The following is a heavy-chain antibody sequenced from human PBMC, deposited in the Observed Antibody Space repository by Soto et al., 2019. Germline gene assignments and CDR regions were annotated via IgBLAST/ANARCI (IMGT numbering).Heavy chain of an antibody. J-gene: IGHJ4*02. CDR1: GGSFSGYY. CDR2: INHSGST. Sequence: QVQLQQWGAGLLKPSETLSLTCAVYGGSFSGYYWSWIRQPPGKGLEWIGEINHSGSTNYNPSLNSRVTISVDTSKNQFSLKLSSVTAADTAVYYCARRAARTYYYGSGSSGLDYWGQGTLVTVSS. CDR3: ARRAARTYYYGSGSSGLDY. D-gene: IGHD3-10*01. V-gene: IGHV4-34*01.